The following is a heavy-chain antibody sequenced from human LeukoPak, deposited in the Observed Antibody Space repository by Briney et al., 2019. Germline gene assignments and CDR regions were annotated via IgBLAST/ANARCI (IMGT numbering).Heavy chain of an antibody. CDR3: ATDLATVTARPY. CDR2: FDPEEGKI. D-gene: IGHD2-21*02. CDR1: RHTLRKSS. J-gene: IGHJ4*02. V-gene: IGHV1-24*01. Sequence: ASVKVSCKVSRHTLRKSSMHWVRQSLGKGLEWMGGFDPEEGKIIYAQKFQGRVTMTEDTSTDTAYMDLSSLRSGDTAVYYYATDLATVTARPYWGQGTLVIVSS.